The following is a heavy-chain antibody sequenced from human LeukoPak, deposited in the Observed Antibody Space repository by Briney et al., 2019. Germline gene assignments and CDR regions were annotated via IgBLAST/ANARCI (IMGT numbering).Heavy chain of an antibody. CDR2: IYYSGST. CDR1: GGSISSYY. Sequence: SETLSLTCTVSGGSISSYYWSWIRQPPGKGLEWIGYIYYSGSTNYNPSLKSRVTISVDTSKNQFSLKLSSVTAADTAVYYCARHRVVAAMALYGMDVWGQGTTVTVSS. CDR3: ARHRVVAAMALYGMDV. V-gene: IGHV4-59*08. J-gene: IGHJ6*02. D-gene: IGHD2-15*01.